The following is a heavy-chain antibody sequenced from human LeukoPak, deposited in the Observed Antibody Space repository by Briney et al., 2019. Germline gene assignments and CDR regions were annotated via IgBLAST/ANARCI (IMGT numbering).Heavy chain of an antibody. V-gene: IGHV3-48*03. CDR1: GFTFSSFE. CDR2: ISSSGDTL. CDR3: VGADYDILTGYYIDY. J-gene: IGHJ4*02. D-gene: IGHD3-9*01. Sequence: GSLRLSCAASGFTFSSFEMHWVRQAPGKGLEWVSYISSSGDTLYYANSMKGRFTISRDNAKNSLYLQMNSLRAEDTAVYYCVGADYDILTGYYIDYWGQGTLVTVSS.